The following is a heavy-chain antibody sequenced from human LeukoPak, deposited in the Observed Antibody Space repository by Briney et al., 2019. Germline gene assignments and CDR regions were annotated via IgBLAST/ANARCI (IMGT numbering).Heavy chain of an antibody. D-gene: IGHD3-16*01. J-gene: IGHJ3*02. Sequence: PGGSLRLSCAASAFTFSSYAMSWVRQAPGKGLEWVSAISGSGGSTYYADSVKGRFTISRDNFKNTPYLQMNSLRAEDTAVYYCAKGGRVITFGDAFEIWGQGTMVTVSS. CDR3: AKGGRVITFGDAFEI. CDR1: AFTFSSYA. V-gene: IGHV3-23*01. CDR2: ISGSGGST.